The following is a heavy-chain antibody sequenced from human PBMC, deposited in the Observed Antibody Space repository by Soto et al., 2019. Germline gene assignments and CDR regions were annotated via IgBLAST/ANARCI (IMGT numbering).Heavy chain of an antibody. CDR1: GFTFDNYG. J-gene: IGHJ6*02. D-gene: IGHD4-4*01. CDR2: ITGAGGST. CDR3: AKGHSDSFGNYDYFGMDV. V-gene: IGHV3-23*01. Sequence: GGSLRLSCAASGFTFDNYGMSWVRQAPGKGLEWIGAITGAGGSTYNADSVKGRFTISRDNSKKTVYLQVDSLRVEDTAVYYCAKGHSDSFGNYDYFGMDVWGQGTTVTVSS.